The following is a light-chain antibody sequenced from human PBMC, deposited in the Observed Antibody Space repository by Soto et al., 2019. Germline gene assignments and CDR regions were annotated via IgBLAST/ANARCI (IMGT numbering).Light chain of an antibody. CDR2: RTF. CDR1: QTIATGY. V-gene: IGKV3-20*01. J-gene: IGKJ5*01. CDR3: QQYDTSPPT. Sequence: EIVLTQSPGTLSLSPGERATFSCRASQTIATGYLAWSQLQPGQAPRLLIYRTFARAPGIPDRFSGGGSGTDFTLTISRLEREDFAVYYCQQYDTSPPTFGQGTRLDIK.